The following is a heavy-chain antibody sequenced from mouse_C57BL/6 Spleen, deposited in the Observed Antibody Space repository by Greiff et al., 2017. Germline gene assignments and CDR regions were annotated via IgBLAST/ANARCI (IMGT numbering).Heavy chain of an antibody. J-gene: IGHJ2*01. CDR2: IYPRSGNT. V-gene: IGHV1-81*01. Sequence: QVQLQQSGAELARPGASVKLSCKASGYTFTSYGISWVKQRTGQGLEWIGEIYPRSGNTYYNEKFKGKATLTADKSSSTAYMELRSLTSEDSAVYFCARSGFITTVVAYYFDYWGQGTTLTVSS. CDR3: ARSGFITTVVAYYFDY. D-gene: IGHD1-1*01. CDR1: GYTFTSYG.